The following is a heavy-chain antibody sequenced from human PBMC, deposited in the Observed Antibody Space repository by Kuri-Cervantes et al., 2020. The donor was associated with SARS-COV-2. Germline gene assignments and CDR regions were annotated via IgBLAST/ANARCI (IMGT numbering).Heavy chain of an antibody. CDR2: INPSGGST. V-gene: IGHV1-46*01. J-gene: IGHJ4*02. CDR1: GYTFTSYY. Sequence: ASVKVSCKASGYTFTSYYMHWVRQAPGQGLEWMGIINPSGGSTSYAQKFQGRVTMTRDTSTSTAYMEMSRLRYDDTAVYYCARVPGIYSYGPPHFDYWGQGTLVTVSS. CDR3: ARVPGIYSYGPPHFDY. D-gene: IGHD5-18*01.